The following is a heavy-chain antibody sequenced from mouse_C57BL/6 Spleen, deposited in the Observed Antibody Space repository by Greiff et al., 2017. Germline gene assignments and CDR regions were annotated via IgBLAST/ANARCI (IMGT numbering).Heavy chain of an antibody. CDR3: TREDYYGSSYAWFAY. D-gene: IGHD1-1*01. CDR1: GFTFSSYA. V-gene: IGHV5-9-1*02. J-gene: IGHJ3*01. Sequence: EVMLVESGEGLVKPGGSLKLSCAASGFTFSSYAMSWVRQTPEKRLEWVAYISSGGDYIYYADTVKGRFTISRDNARNTLYLQMSSLKSEDTAMYYCTREDYYGSSYAWFAYWGQGTLVTVSA. CDR2: ISSGGDYI.